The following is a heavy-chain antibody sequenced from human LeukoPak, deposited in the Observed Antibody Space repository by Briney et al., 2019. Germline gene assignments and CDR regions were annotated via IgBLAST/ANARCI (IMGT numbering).Heavy chain of an antibody. Sequence: GGCLRLSCAAPGFTLSSYSMKWVRQAPGKGLEWVSSISSSSSYIYYADSVKGRFTISRDNAKNSLNLQMNSLRAEDTAVYYCARPRAGSSGWYPDYWGQGTLVTVSS. CDR3: ARPRAGSSGWYPDY. CDR1: GFTLSSYS. V-gene: IGHV3-21*01. D-gene: IGHD6-19*01. CDR2: ISSSSSYI. J-gene: IGHJ4*02.